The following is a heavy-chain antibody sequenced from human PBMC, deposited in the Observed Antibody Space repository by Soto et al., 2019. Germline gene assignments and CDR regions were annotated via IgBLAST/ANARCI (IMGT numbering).Heavy chain of an antibody. CDR3: AKDTEEGVSGKGAFDI. J-gene: IGHJ3*02. Sequence: EVQLLESGGGLVQPGGSLRLYCAASGFTFSSYAMSWVRQAPGKGPEWVSAISGSGGTTYYADSVKGRFTISRDNSKNTLYLQMNSLRAEDTAVYYCAKDTEEGVSGKGAFDIGGQGTMVTVSS. V-gene: IGHV3-23*01. CDR2: ISGSGGTT. CDR1: GFTFSSYA. D-gene: IGHD2-15*01.